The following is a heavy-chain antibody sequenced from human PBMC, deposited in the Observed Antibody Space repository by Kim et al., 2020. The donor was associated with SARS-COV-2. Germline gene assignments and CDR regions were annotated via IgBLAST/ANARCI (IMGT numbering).Heavy chain of an antibody. V-gene: IGHV4-34*01. CDR3: ARMLPDWDGMDV. D-gene: IGHD3-9*01. Sequence: SETLSLTCVVDGGSFTGYFWTWIRQPPGKGLEWIVEADHSGFTNYNPSLRGRLSMSADTSKNSVSLSLYSVSAADTAVYYCARMLPDWDGMDVWGQGTTVTVAS. J-gene: IGHJ6*02. CDR2: ADHSGFT. CDR1: GGSFTGYF.